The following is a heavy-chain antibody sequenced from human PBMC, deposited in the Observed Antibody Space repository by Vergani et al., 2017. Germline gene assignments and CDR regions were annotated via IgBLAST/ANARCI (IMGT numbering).Heavy chain of an antibody. CDR1: GFTFSSYW. J-gene: IGHJ5*02. Sequence: EVQLVESGGGLVQPGGSLRLSCAASGFTFSSYWMSWVRQAPGKGLEWVANIKQDGNEKYYVDSVKGRFTISRDNAKNSLYLQMNSLRAEDTAVYYCARDTSITMVRGPFTALHWFDPWGQGTLVTVSS. V-gene: IGHV3-7*01. D-gene: IGHD3-10*01. CDR3: ARDTSITMVRGPFTALHWFDP. CDR2: IKQDGNEK.